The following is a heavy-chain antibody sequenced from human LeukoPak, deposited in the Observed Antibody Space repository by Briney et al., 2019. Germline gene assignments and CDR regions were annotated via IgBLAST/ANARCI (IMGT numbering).Heavy chain of an antibody. V-gene: IGHV4-34*01. CDR3: ARFSRFLEWLPDAFDI. CDR1: GGSFSGYY. CDR2: INHSGST. J-gene: IGHJ3*02. D-gene: IGHD3-3*01. Sequence: PSETLSLTCAVYGGSFSGYYWSWIRQPPGKGLEWIGEINHSGSTNYNPSLKSRVTISVDTSKNQFSLKLSSVTAADTAVYYCARFSRFLEWLPDAFDIWGQGTMVTVSS.